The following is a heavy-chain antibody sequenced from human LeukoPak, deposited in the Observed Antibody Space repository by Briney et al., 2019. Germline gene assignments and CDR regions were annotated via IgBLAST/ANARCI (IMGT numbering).Heavy chain of an antibody. D-gene: IGHD6-6*01. CDR1: GFTFSDYW. Sequence: PGGSLRLSCTASGFTFSDYWVTWVRQAPGKGPEWVANIKQDGSQRYYVDSVRGRFTISRDNAKNSLFLQMNGLRAEDTAVYYCARRGGSSSRRSPIDYWGQGTLVTVSP. CDR3: ARRGGSSSRRSPIDY. CDR2: IKQDGSQR. J-gene: IGHJ4*02. V-gene: IGHV3-7*01.